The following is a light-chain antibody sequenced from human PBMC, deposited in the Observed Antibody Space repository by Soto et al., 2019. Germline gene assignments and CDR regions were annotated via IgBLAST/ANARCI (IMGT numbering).Light chain of an antibody. CDR2: EVS. Sequence: QSVLTQPASVSGSPGQSIAISCTGTSSDVGGYNYVSWYQQHPGKAPKLMIHEVSNRPSGISDRFSGSKSGNTASLTISGLQADDEAEYYCSSHTSYSTRVFGTGTKVTVL. CDR1: SSDVGGYNY. V-gene: IGLV2-14*01. CDR3: SSHTSYSTRV. J-gene: IGLJ1*01.